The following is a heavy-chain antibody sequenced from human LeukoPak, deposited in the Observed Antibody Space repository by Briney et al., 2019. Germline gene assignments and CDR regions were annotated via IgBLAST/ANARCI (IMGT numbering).Heavy chain of an antibody. V-gene: IGHV3-30*02. J-gene: IGHJ4*02. CDR1: GFTFSSYG. Sequence: GGSLRLSCAASGFTFSSYGMHWVHQAPGKGLEWVAFIRYDGSNKYYADSVKGRFTISRDNSKNTLYLQMNSLRAEDTAVYYCANSKLRFLEWLHEGLDYWGQGTLVTVSS. CDR2: IRYDGSNK. CDR3: ANSKLRFLEWLHEGLDY. D-gene: IGHD3-3*01.